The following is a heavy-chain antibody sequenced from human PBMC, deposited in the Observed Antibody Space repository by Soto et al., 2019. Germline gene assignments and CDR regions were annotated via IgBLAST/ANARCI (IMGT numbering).Heavy chain of an antibody. V-gene: IGHV4-59*01. CDR2: IYYSGST. D-gene: IGHD3-10*01. J-gene: IGHJ4*02. CDR3: ARLGSWYYFDY. CDR1: GGSISSYY. Sequence: SETLSLTCTVSGGSISSYYWSWIRQPPGKGLEWIGYIYYSGSTNYNPSLKSRVTISVDTSKNQLSLKLSSVTAADTAAYYCARLGSWYYFDYWGQGTLVTVSS.